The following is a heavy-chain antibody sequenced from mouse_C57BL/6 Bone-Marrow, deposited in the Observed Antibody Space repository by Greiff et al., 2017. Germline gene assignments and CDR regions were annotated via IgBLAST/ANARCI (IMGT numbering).Heavy chain of an antibody. V-gene: IGHV5-9*01. Sequence: EVKLVESGGGLVKPGGSLKLSCAASGFTFSSYTMSWVRQTPEKRLEWVATISGGGGNTYYPDSVKGRFTISRDNAKKTLYLQMSSLRSEDTALYYCARVYYEYDDGFAYWGQGTLVTVSA. CDR1: GFTFSSYT. D-gene: IGHD2-4*01. J-gene: IGHJ3*01. CDR2: ISGGGGNT. CDR3: ARVYYEYDDGFAY.